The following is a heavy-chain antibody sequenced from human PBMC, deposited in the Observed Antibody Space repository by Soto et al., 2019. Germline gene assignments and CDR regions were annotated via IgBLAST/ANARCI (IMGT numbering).Heavy chain of an antibody. CDR2: IWYDGSNK. CDR3: ARDFGILTGLDY. Sequence: QVQLVESGGGVVQPGRSLRLSCAASGFTFSSYGMHWVRQAPGKGLEWVAVIWYDGSNKYYTDSVKGRFTISRDNSKNTLYLQMNSLRAEDTAVYYCARDFGILTGLDYWGQGPLVTVSS. D-gene: IGHD3-9*01. CDR1: GFTFSSYG. J-gene: IGHJ4*02. V-gene: IGHV3-33*01.